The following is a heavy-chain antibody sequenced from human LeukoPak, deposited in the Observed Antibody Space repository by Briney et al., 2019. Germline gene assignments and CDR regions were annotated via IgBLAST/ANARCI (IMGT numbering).Heavy chain of an antibody. D-gene: IGHD6-19*01. J-gene: IGHJ4*01. V-gene: IGHV1-18*04. CDR3: ASGKGYSSGWYDYFDY. Sequence: VASVKVSCKASGYTFTSYGISWVRQAPGQGLEWMGWISAYNGNTNYAQKLRGRVTMTTDTSTSTAYMELRSLRSDDTAVYYRASGKGYSSGWYDYFDYWAHGTLVTVSS. CDR1: GYTFTSYG. CDR2: ISAYNGNT.